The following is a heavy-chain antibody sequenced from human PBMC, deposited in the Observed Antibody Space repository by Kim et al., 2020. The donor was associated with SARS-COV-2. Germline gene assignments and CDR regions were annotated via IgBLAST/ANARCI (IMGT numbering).Heavy chain of an antibody. CDR3: ARTYYGFDY. D-gene: IGHD3-22*01. Sequence: GNTNYNPTLKSRVTISVDTSKKQISLKVFSVTAADTAVYYCARTYYGFDYWGQGTLVTVSS. J-gene: IGHJ4*02. V-gene: IGHV4-34*01. CDR2: GNT.